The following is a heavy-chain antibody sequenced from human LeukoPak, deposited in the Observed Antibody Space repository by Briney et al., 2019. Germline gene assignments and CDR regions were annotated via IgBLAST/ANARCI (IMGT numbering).Heavy chain of an antibody. Sequence: GESLKISRKGSGYSFTSYWIGLVRQMPEKGLEWMGIIYPGDSDTRYSPSFQGQVTISADKSISTAYLQRSSLKASDTAMYYCARRVNNDYGPFFDVWGRSTLVTVSS. D-gene: IGHD4-17*01. V-gene: IGHV5-51*01. J-gene: IGHJ2*01. CDR2: IYPGDSDT. CDR1: GYSFTSYW. CDR3: ARRVNNDYGPFFDV.